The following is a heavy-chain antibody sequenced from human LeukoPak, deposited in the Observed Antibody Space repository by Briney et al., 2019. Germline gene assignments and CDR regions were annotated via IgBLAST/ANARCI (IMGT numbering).Heavy chain of an antibody. Sequence: ASVKVSCKASGYTFTSYYMHWVRQAPGQGLEWMGIINPSGGSTSYAQKFQGRVTMTRDMSTSTVYMELSSLRSEDMAVYYCARDPPIQSTEYSSGWYASYYFDYWGQGTLVTVSS. CDR3: ARDPPIQSTEYSSGWYASYYFDY. CDR1: GYTFTSYY. V-gene: IGHV1-46*01. J-gene: IGHJ4*02. D-gene: IGHD6-19*01. CDR2: INPSGGST.